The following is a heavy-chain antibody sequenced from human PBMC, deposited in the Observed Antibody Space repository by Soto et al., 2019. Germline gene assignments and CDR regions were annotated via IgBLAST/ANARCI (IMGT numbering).Heavy chain of an antibody. Sequence: PSETLSLTCAVYGGSFSGYYWSWIRQPPGKGPEWIGEINHSGSTNYNPSLKSRVTISVDTSKNQFSLKLSSVTAADTAVYYCASRYYYYYGMDVWGQGTTVTVS. CDR3: ASRYYYYYGMDV. J-gene: IGHJ6*02. CDR1: GGSFSGYY. V-gene: IGHV4-34*01. CDR2: INHSGST.